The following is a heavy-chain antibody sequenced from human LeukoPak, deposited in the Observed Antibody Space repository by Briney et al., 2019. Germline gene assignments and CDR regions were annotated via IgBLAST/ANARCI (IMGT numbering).Heavy chain of an antibody. CDR3: ARFKSGGFSYFDS. V-gene: IGHV4-61*01. Sequence: PSETLSLTCTVSGGSVNSETYCWTWIRQPPGKGLELIGSLFSTGSATLNPSLKSRVTMSLDTSKSQFSLKLSSVTAEDSAVYYCARFKSGGFSYFDSWGQGTLVAVSS. CDR2: LFSTGSA. J-gene: IGHJ4*02. D-gene: IGHD3-3*01. CDR1: GGSVNSETYC.